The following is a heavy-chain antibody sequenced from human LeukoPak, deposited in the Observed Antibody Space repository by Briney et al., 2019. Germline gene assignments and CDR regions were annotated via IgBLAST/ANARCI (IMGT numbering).Heavy chain of an antibody. CDR2: INHSGST. D-gene: IGHD5-24*01. J-gene: IGHJ4*02. V-gene: IGHV4-34*01. Sequence: PTETLSLTCAVYGGSFSGYYWSWIRQPPGKGLEWIGEINHSGSTNYNPSLKSRVTISVDTSKNQFSLKLSSVTAADTAVYYCARMKGWLQFRYYFDYWGQGTLVTVSS. CDR1: GGSFSGYY. CDR3: ARMKGWLQFRYYFDY.